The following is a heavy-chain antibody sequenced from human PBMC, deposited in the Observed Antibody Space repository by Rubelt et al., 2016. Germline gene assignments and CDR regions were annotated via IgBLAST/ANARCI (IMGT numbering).Heavy chain of an antibody. Sequence: VQLVQSGAAVEKPGASVKVSCKAAGYSFTTYSIHWVLQAPGQRRVWMVWFNDGNGNTKYSQKVHGSRTISRGTAASTAYMELSSLRSEDTAVYYCATGYSSGWYVAYWGQGTLVTVSS. V-gene: IGHV1-3*01. CDR1: GYSFTTYS. CDR2: FNDGNGNT. D-gene: IGHD6-19*01. CDR3: ATGYSSGWYVAY. J-gene: IGHJ4*02.